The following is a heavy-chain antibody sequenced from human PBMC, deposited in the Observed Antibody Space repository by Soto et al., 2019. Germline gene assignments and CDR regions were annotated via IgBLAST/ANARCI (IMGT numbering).Heavy chain of an antibody. CDR3: ARGVGYKYFDY. D-gene: IGHD5-12*01. J-gene: IGHJ4*02. CDR1: GGSFSGYY. CDR2: INHSGST. V-gene: IGHV4-34*01. Sequence: QVQLQQWGAGLLKPSETLSLTCAVYGGSFSGYYWCWIRQPPGKGLEWIGEINHSGSTNYNPSLKSRVTISVDTSKTQFSLKLSSVTAADTAVYYCARGVGYKYFDYWGQGTLVTVSS.